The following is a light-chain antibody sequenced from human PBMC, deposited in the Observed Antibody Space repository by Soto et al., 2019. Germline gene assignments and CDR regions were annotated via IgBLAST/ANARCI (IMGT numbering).Light chain of an antibody. CDR3: QQVSGYPLN. V-gene: IGKV1-9*01. CDR2: GAS. CDR1: QGIGTY. Sequence: DIQMTQSPSSLSASVGERATLSCRASQGIGTYLNWYQQKPGQAPKLLIYGASSLPTEVPSRFSGSASGTEFTLTISSLQPEDFATYYCQQVSGYPLNFGGGTKVDIK. J-gene: IGKJ4*01.